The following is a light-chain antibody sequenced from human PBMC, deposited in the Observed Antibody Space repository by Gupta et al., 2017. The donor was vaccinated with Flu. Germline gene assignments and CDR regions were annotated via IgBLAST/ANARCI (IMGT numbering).Light chain of an antibody. V-gene: IGKV1-5*03. J-gene: IGKJ2*01. CDR1: QSIRDW. CDR2: MAS. Sequence: GDRVTITCRASQSIRDWLAWYQQKPGKAPNLLIYMASTLESGVPSRFSGSGYGTEFTLTISSLQPDDFATYYCQQYDTYLATFGQGTKLEI. CDR3: QQYDTYLAT.